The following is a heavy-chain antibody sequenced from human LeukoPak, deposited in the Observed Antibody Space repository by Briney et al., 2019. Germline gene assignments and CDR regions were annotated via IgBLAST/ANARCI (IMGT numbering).Heavy chain of an antibody. CDR3: ARALQYYDILTGYH. V-gene: IGHV3-30*04. CDR2: ISYDGSNK. CDR1: GFTFSSYA. J-gene: IGHJ5*02. D-gene: IGHD3-9*01. Sequence: GRSLRLSCAASGFTFSSYAMHWVRQAPGKGLEGVAVISYDGSNKYYADSVKGRFTISRDNSKNTLYLQMNSLRAEDTAVYYCARALQYYDILTGYHWGQGTLVTVSS.